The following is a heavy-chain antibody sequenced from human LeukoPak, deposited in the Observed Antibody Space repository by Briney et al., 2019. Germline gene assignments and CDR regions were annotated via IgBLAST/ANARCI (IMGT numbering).Heavy chain of an antibody. CDR3: ARVQQWLALTFDY. CDR2: ISSSSSYI. V-gene: IGHV3-21*01. Sequence: GGSLRLSCAASGFTFSSYSMNWVRQAPGKGLEWVSSISSSSSYIYYADSVKGRFTISRDNAKNSLYLQMNSLRAEDTAVYYCARVQQWLALTFDYWGQGTLVTVSS. D-gene: IGHD6-19*01. CDR1: GFTFSSYS. J-gene: IGHJ4*02.